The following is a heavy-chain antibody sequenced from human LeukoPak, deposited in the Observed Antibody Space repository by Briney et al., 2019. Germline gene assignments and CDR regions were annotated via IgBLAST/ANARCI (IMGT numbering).Heavy chain of an antibody. CDR1: GFTFSSYA. D-gene: IGHD5-18*01. Sequence: PGGSLRLSCAASGFTFSSYAMHWVRQAPGKGLEWVALISYDGSNKYYADSVKGRFTISRDNSKNTLYLQMNSLRVEDTAVYYCARDYRSYSYGRGALDIWGQGTMVTVSS. V-gene: IGHV3-30-3*01. J-gene: IGHJ3*02. CDR2: ISYDGSNK. CDR3: ARDYRSYSYGRGALDI.